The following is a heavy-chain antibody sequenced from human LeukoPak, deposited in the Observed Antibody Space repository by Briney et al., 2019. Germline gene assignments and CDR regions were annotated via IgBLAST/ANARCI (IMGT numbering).Heavy chain of an antibody. D-gene: IGHD4-17*01. J-gene: IGHJ2*01. CDR1: GFSLRTSGVG. Sequence: SGPTLVKPTQTLTLTCTFSGFSLRTSGVGVGWIRQPPGKALEWLSLIYWNDDKRYSPSLKSRLTITKDTSKNQVVLTMTNMDPVDTATYYCAHSYGDPIPYWYFDLWGRGTLVTVSS. CDR2: IYWNDDK. V-gene: IGHV2-5*01. CDR3: AHSYGDPIPYWYFDL.